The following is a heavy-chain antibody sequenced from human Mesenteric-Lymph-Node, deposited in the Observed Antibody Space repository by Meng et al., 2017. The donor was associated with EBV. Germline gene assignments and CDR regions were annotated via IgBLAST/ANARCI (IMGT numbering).Heavy chain of an antibody. J-gene: IGHJ5*02. Sequence: QAGRKQGGVGLLKPSVILFLSCGEYGWSLIGYYWNWIRQPPGKGLEWIGDINHGGSTSYNPSLKSRVTISVDTSKNEFSLKMTSVTAADTAVYYCARDRHFDPWGQGTLVTVSS. CDR1: GWSLIGYY. CDR2: INHGGST. V-gene: IGHV4-34*01. CDR3: ARDRHFDP.